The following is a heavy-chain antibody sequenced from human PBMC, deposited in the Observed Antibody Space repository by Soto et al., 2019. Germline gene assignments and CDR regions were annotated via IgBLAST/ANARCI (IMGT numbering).Heavy chain of an antibody. Sequence: EVQLVESGGGLVKPGGSLRLSCAASGFTFSNAWMSWVRQAPGKGLEWVGRIKSKTDGGTTDYAAPVKGRFTISRDDSKNTLYLQMNSLKTEDTAVYYCTTGTTGTTGAFDIWGQGTMVTVSS. V-gene: IGHV3-15*01. CDR2: IKSKTDGGTT. CDR3: TTGTTGTTGAFDI. J-gene: IGHJ3*02. CDR1: GFTFSNAW. D-gene: IGHD1-1*01.